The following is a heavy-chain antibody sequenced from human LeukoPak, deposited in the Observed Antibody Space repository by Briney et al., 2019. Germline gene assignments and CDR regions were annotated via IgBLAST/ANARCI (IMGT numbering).Heavy chain of an antibody. CDR3: ARASSPYSSSWYYFDY. D-gene: IGHD6-13*01. J-gene: IGHJ4*02. CDR2: INPNSGGT. Sequence: ASVKVSCKASGYTFTGYYMHWVRLAPGQGLEWMGWINPNSGGTNYAQKFQGRVTMTRDTSISTAYMELSRLRSGDTAVYYCARASSPYSSSWYYFDYWGQGTLVTVSS. V-gene: IGHV1-2*02. CDR1: GYTFTGYY.